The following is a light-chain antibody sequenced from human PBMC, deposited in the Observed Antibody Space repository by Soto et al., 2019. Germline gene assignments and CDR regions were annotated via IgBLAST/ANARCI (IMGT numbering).Light chain of an antibody. V-gene: IGLV1-40*01. CDR1: NPNIGAGSH. Sequence: QSVLTQPPSVSGAPGQGVTISCTGSNPNIGAGSHVHWYQHFPGAAPRLLIYGNNNRPSGVPARFSASKSDTSASLAITGLQADDEADYYCQSFDNSLTHPVFGGGTKVTVL. CDR2: GNN. CDR3: QSFDNSLTHPV. J-gene: IGLJ3*02.